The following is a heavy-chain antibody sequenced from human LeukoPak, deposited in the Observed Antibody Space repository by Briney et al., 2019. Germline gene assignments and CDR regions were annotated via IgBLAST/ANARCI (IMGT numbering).Heavy chain of an antibody. D-gene: IGHD3-3*01. CDR1: GGSFSGYY. V-gene: IGHV4-34*01. Sequence: SETLSLTCAVYGGSFSGYYWSWIRQPPGKGLEWIGEINHSGSTSYNPSLKSRVTISVDTSKNQFSLKLSSVTAADTAVYYCARVVASIFGVVTPRPNWFDPWGQGTLVTVSS. J-gene: IGHJ5*02. CDR2: INHSGST. CDR3: ARVVASIFGVVTPRPNWFDP.